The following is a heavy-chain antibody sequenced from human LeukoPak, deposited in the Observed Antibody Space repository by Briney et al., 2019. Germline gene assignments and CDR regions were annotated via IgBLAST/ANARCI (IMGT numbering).Heavy chain of an antibody. Sequence: ASVKVSCKASGYTFTGYYMHWVRQAPGQGLEWMGWINPNSGGTNYAQKFQGRVTMTRDTSISTAYMELSKLRSDDTAVYYCAKYCSGGSCHGLDAFDIWGQGTMVTVSS. J-gene: IGHJ3*02. CDR3: AKYCSGGSCHGLDAFDI. V-gene: IGHV1-2*02. CDR2: INPNSGGT. D-gene: IGHD2-15*01. CDR1: GYTFTGYY.